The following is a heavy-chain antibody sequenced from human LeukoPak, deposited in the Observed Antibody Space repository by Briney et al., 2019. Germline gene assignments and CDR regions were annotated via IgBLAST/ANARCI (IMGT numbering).Heavy chain of an antibody. CDR2: INHSGST. CDR3: ARGRSIVLMVYAHNGMYYMDV. CDR1: GGSFSGYY. D-gene: IGHD2-8*01. V-gene: IGHV4-34*01. J-gene: IGHJ6*03. Sequence: SETLSLTCAVYGGSFSGYYWSWIRQPPGKGLEWIGEINHSGSTNYNPSLKSRVTISVDTSKNQFSLKLSSVTAADTAVYYCARGRSIVLMVYAHNGMYYMDVWGKGTTVTVSS.